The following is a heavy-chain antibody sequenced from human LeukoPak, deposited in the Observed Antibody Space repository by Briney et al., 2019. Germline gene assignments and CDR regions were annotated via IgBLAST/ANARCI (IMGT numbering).Heavy chain of an antibody. V-gene: IGHV3-30*03. CDR1: GFTFSSYG. CDR3: ASLVLLWLGESELAAGHVDKDV. D-gene: IGHD3-10*01. J-gene: IGHJ6*03. CDR2: ISYDGSNK. Sequence: GGSLRLSCAASGFTFSSYGMHWVRQAPGKGLEWVAVISYDGSNKYYADSVKGRFTISRDNSKNTLYLQMNGLRPEDTAKYYCASLVLLWLGESELAAGHVDKDVWGKGTTVTVSS.